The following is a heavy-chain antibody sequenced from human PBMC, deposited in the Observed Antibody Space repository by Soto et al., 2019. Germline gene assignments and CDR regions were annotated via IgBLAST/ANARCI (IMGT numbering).Heavy chain of an antibody. D-gene: IGHD3-9*01. CDR2: ISSDGDIT. V-gene: IGHV3-64D*06. Sequence: PGGSLRLSCSASGFTFSEYSMHWVRQAPGKGLQYVSTISSDGDITYYADSVKGRFTISRDNSKNTLYLQMNSLRPEDTAVYYCVKVCTFYDILNGYYSTTLFDPWVQGTLVTVSS. CDR3: VKVCTFYDILNGYYSTTLFDP. J-gene: IGHJ5*02. CDR1: GFTFSEYS.